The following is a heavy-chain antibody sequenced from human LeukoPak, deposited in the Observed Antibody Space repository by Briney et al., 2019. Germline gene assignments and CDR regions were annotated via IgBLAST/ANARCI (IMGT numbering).Heavy chain of an antibody. V-gene: IGHV4-59*01. CDR1: GGSFSPAH. D-gene: IGHD5-24*01. Sequence: SETLSLTCTFSGGSFSPAHWSWIRQPPGKGLEWIGVICDNGNTYYNPSLKSRVTISVDTSKSQFSLKLSSLAAADTAVYYCATGRDPYKTGHWGQGTLVTVSS. CDR3: ATGRDPYKTGH. J-gene: IGHJ4*02. CDR2: ICDNGNT.